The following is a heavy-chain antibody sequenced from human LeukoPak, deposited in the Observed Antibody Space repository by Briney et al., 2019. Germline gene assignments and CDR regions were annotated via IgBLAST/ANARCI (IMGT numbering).Heavy chain of an antibody. Sequence: ASVKVSCKASGGTFSSYAIRWVRQAPGQGLEWMGGIIPIFGTANYAQRFQGRVTITADESTSTAYMELSSLRSEDTAVYYCARDQCRACWFDPWGQGTLVTVSS. CDR1: GGTFSSYA. D-gene: IGHD2-15*01. J-gene: IGHJ5*02. CDR2: IIPIFGTA. CDR3: ARDQCRACWFDP. V-gene: IGHV1-69*13.